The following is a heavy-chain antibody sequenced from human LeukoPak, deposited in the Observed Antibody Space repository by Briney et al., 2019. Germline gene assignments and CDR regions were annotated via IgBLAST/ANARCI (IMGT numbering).Heavy chain of an antibody. Sequence: GGSLRLSCAASGFTFSSYAMHWVRQAPGKGLEWVSAISGSGGSTYYADSVKGRFTISRDNAKNSLYFQMNSLRAEDTAVYYCARATDYGGNSLPDAFDIWGQGTMVTVSS. CDR3: ARATDYGGNSLPDAFDI. V-gene: IGHV3-23*01. D-gene: IGHD4-23*01. J-gene: IGHJ3*02. CDR1: GFTFSSYA. CDR2: ISGSGGST.